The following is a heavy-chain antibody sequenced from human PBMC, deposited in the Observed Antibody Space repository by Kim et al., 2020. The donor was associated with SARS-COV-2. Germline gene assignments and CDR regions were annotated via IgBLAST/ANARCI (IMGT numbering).Heavy chain of an antibody. CDR3: ARDKFSVPNYYGSGSYYTYYYCGMDV. Sequence: GGSLRLSCAASGFTFSSYAMHWVRQAPGKGLEWVALITYDGSNKYYADSVKGRFTISRDNSKNTLYLQMNSLRAEDTAVYYCARDKFSVPNYYGSGSYYTYYYCGMDVWGQGTTVTVSS. V-gene: IGHV3-30-3*01. CDR1: GFTFSSYA. D-gene: IGHD3-10*01. J-gene: IGHJ6*02. CDR2: ITYDGSNK.